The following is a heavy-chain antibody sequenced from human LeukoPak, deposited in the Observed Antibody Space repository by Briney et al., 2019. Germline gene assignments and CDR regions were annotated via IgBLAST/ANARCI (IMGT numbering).Heavy chain of an antibody. CDR2: IYYSGST. V-gene: IGHV4-59*01. J-gene: IGHJ4*02. D-gene: IGHD1-14*01. CDR1: GGSISGYY. CDR3: ARDPGRRMVYYFDY. Sequence: SETLSLTCTVSGGSISGYYWSWIRQPPGKGLEWIGYIYYSGSTNYNPSLKSRVTISVDTSKNQFSLKLSSVTAADTAVYYCARDPGRRMVYYFDYWGQGTLVTVSS.